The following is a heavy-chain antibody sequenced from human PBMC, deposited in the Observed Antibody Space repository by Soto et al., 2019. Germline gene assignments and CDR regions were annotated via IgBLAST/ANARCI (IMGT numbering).Heavy chain of an antibody. J-gene: IGHJ4*02. CDR1: GFTFSSYA. D-gene: IGHD2-8*01. CDR2: ISGSGGST. Sequence: GGSLRLSCAASGFTFSSYAMSWVRQAPGKGLEWVSAISGSGGSTYYADPVKGRFTISRDNSKNTLYLQMNSLRAEDTAVYYCAKDVWPFSAVRIEFDYWGQGTLVTVSS. V-gene: IGHV3-23*01. CDR3: AKDVWPFSAVRIEFDY.